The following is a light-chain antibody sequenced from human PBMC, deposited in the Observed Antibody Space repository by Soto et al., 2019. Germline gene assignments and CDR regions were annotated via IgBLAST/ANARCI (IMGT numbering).Light chain of an antibody. Sequence: DIQMTQSPSTLSASAGDRVTISCRSSQSLNNDLAWYQQKPGKAPNLLIYDASTLERGVPSRFSGTGSGTEFTLTISSLQPEDFATYYCQESYSTPRWTFGQGTKVDIK. CDR3: QESYSTPRWT. V-gene: IGKV1-5*01. CDR1: QSLNND. J-gene: IGKJ1*01. CDR2: DAS.